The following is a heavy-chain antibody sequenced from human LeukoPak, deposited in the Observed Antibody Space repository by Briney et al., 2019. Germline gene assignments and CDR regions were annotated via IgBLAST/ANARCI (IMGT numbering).Heavy chain of an antibody. D-gene: IGHD2-2*01. CDR2: IIPMFGTP. Sequence: SVKVSCKASGGTFSSYAISWVRQAPGQGLEWMGGIIPMFGTPYYAQKFKGRVTLTTDESTTTAYLELSNLRFDDTAVFYCARGVQDCSSTSCFFYWGQGTLVTVSS. J-gene: IGHJ4*02. V-gene: IGHV1-69*05. CDR3: ARGVQDCSSTSCFFY. CDR1: GGTFSSYA.